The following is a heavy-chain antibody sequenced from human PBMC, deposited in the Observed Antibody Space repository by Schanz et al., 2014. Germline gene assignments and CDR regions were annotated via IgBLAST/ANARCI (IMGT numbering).Heavy chain of an antibody. CDR2: ISSGGGTT. J-gene: IGHJ3*02. V-gene: IGHV3-23*01. CDR3: AKPFRSSWYPDAFDI. Sequence: ELQLLESGGGLVQPGGSLRLSCAASGFTFSAYAMTWVRRAPGKGLEWVAGISSGGGTTFYADSVKGRFSISRDNSKNTVYMQMSSLRADDSAVYYCAKPFRSSWYPDAFDIWGQGTMXTVSS. D-gene: IGHD6-13*01. CDR1: GFTFSAYA.